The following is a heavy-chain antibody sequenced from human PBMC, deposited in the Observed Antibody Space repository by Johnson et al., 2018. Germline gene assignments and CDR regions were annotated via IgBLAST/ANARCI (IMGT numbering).Heavy chain of an antibody. D-gene: IGHD1-1*01. V-gene: IGHV3-74*01. CDR1: GFNFSYYW. CDR3: ARGNLGGFDM. Sequence: VQLQESGGGLVQPGGSLRLSCAASGFNFSYYWMHWVRQAPGKGLVWVSHIQNDGSRTTIADSVKGRLTISRYNAKNTVYLQMNKLRAEVTAVYFCARGNLGGFDMWGQGTMVAVSS. J-gene: IGHJ3*02. CDR2: IQNDGSRT.